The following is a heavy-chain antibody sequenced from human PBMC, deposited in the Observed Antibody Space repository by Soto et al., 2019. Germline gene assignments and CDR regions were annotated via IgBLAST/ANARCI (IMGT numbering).Heavy chain of an antibody. CDR3: AREQMYYYDSSGEFDL. J-gene: IGHJ2*01. V-gene: IGHV3-48*02. CDR1: GFTFSSYS. CDR2: ISSSSSTI. D-gene: IGHD3-22*01. Sequence: GGSLRLSCAPSGFTFSSYSMNWVRQAPGKGLEWVSYISSSSSTIYYADSVKGRFTISRDNAKNSLYLQMNSLRDEDTAVYYCAREQMYYYDSSGEFDLWGRGTLVTVSS.